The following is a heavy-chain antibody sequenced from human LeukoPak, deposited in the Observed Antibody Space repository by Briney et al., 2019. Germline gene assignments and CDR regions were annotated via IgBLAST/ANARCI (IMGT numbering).Heavy chain of an antibody. Sequence: GESLKISCKGSGYSFTSYWIGWVRQMPGKGLEWMGIIYPGDSDTRYSPSFQGQVTISADKSISTAYLQWSSLKASDTAMYYCARQLRFGELSSFSFDYWGQGTLVTVSS. CDR3: ARQLRFGELSSFSFDY. CDR2: IYPGDSDT. CDR1: GYSFTSYW. V-gene: IGHV5-51*01. J-gene: IGHJ4*02. D-gene: IGHD3-10*01.